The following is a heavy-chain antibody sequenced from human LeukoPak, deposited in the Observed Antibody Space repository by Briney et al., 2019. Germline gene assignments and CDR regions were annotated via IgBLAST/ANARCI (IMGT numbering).Heavy chain of an antibody. CDR3: ARGSAITMYRGVLRRWFDP. Sequence: PSRTLSLTCTVSRGSISSGGYYWSWIRQHPGKGLEWIGYIYYSGSTYYNPSLKSRVTISVDTSKNQFSLKLSSVTAADTARYYCARGSAITMYRGVLRRWFDPWGQGTLVTVSS. V-gene: IGHV4-31*03. J-gene: IGHJ5*02. CDR1: RGSISSGGYY. CDR2: IYYSGST. D-gene: IGHD3-10*01.